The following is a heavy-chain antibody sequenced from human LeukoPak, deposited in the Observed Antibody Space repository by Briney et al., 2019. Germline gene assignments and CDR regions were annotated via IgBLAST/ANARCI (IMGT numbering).Heavy chain of an antibody. CDR2: IYYTGST. D-gene: IGHD3-9*01. CDR3: ARGGTYNDILSFDP. Sequence: PSETLSLTCTVSGGSISYYYWTWIRQSPGKGLAWIGQIYYTGSTYYNPSLKRRVTISVDTSRNQFSLNLTSVTAADTAVYYCARGGTYNDILSFDPWGQGTLVTVSS. CDR1: GGSISYYY. V-gene: IGHV4-59*01. J-gene: IGHJ5*02.